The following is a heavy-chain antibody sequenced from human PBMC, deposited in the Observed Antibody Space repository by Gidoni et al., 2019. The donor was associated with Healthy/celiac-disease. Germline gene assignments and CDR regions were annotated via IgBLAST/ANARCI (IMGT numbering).Heavy chain of an antibody. D-gene: IGHD3-22*01. J-gene: IGHJ4*02. CDR1: GGSISSSRYY. CDR3: ARVPNYYDSSGYLGGYFDY. CDR2: IYYSGRT. V-gene: IGHV4-39*07. Sequence: QLQLQESGPGLVKPSETLSLTCTVSGGSISSSRYYWGWIRQPPGKGLGWIGSIYYSGRTYYNPSLKSRVTISVDTSKNQFSLKLSSVTAADTAVYYCARVPNYYDSSGYLGGYFDYWGQGTLVTVSS.